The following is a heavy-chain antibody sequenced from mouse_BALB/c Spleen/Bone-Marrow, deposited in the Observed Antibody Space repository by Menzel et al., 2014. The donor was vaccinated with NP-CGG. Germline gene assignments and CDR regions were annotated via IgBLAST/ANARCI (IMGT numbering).Heavy chain of an antibody. D-gene: IGHD6-1*01. CDR3: AKGLAPDY. Sequence: EVQVVESGPELVKPGASVEMSCKASGYTFTSYVIHWVKQKPGQGLEWIGYINPYNDGTKYNEKFKGKATLTSDKSSSTAYMELSGLTSEDSAVYYCAKGLAPDYWGQGTTLTVSS. V-gene: IGHV1-14*01. J-gene: IGHJ2*01. CDR2: INPYNDGT. CDR1: GYTFTSYV.